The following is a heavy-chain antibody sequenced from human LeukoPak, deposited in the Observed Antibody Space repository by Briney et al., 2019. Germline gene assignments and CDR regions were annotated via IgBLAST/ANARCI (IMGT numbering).Heavy chain of an antibody. J-gene: IGHJ6*02. D-gene: IGHD3-3*01. CDR1: GFTFDDYA. CDR2: ISWNSGSI. Sequence: GGSLRLSCAASGFTFDDYAMHWVRQAPGKGLEWVSGISWNSGSIGYADSVKGRFTISRDNSKNTLYLQMNSLRAEDTAVYYCARETRYYDFWSGYPTSYYYGMDVWGQGTTVTVSS. CDR3: ARETRYYDFWSGYPTSYYYGMDV. V-gene: IGHV3-9*01.